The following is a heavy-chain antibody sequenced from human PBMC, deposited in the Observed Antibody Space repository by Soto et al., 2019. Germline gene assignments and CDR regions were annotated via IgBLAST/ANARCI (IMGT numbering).Heavy chain of an antibody. CDR2: MSHYNGNA. J-gene: IGHJ4*01. D-gene: IGHD6-25*01. CDR3: ARRKERSGPTSFDS. CDR1: GYTFSTYD. V-gene: IGHV1-8*01. Sequence: LVKVSCQACGYTFSTYDINWVRQATGQGLGWMGWMSHYNGNAGYAQKFPGRVTMTRNTSISTAYMELSSLRSDETAVYFCARRKERSGPTSFDSWGHGSLVTVSS.